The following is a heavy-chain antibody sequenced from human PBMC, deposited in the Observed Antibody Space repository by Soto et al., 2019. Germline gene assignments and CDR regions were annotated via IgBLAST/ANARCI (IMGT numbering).Heavy chain of an antibody. V-gene: IGHV1-18*01. D-gene: IGHD3-10*01. Sequence: QVHLVQSGAEVKKPGASVKVSCKASGYTFTRYGITWVRQAPGQGLEWMGWISAHNGNTDYAQKLQGRVIVPRDTSTSTDYMELSRLISDDTGLYYSARWSYVDHWGQGDRVTVSS. CDR3: ARWSYVDH. CDR1: GYTFTRYG. J-gene: IGHJ4*02. CDR2: ISAHNGNT.